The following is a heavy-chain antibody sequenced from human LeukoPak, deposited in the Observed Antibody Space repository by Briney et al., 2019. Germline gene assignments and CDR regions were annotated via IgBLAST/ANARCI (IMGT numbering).Heavy chain of an antibody. CDR3: AKMGGAGPLDYYMDV. CDR1: GGSFSGYY. CDR2: INHSGST. V-gene: IGHV4-34*01. Sequence: PSETLSLTCAVYGGSFSGYYWSWIRQPPGKGLEWIGEINHSGSTNYNPSLKSRVTISVDTSKNQFSLKLSSVTAADTAVYYCAKMGGAGPLDYYMDVWGKGTTVTVSS. J-gene: IGHJ6*03. D-gene: IGHD1-26*01.